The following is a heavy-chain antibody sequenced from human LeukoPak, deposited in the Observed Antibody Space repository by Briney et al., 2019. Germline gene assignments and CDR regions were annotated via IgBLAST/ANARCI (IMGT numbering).Heavy chain of an antibody. J-gene: IGHJ4*02. CDR2: IWYDGSNK. CDR1: GFTFSSYG. D-gene: IGHD2-2*01. Sequence: SGGSLRLSCAASGFTFSSYGMHWVRQAPGKGLEWVAVIWYDGSNKYYADSVKGRFTISRDTSINTLYLQMNSLGVDDTAVYYCATVGGSCASSNCYAYFDYWGQGTLVTVSS. CDR3: ATVGGSCASSNCYAYFDY. V-gene: IGHV3-33*01.